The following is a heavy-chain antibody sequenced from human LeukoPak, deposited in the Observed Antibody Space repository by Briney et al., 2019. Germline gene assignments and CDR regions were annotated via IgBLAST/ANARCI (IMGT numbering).Heavy chain of an antibody. D-gene: IGHD6-25*01. V-gene: IGHV3-21*06. J-gene: IGHJ4*02. CDR3: ASLAVGYSSAFFDY. CDR2: ISGNSDSI. Sequence: PGGSLRLSCAASGFSLSSYNMNWVRQAPGKGLEWVSSISGNSDSIYYANSVRGRFTISRDNAKNSLFLQMTSLRAEDTAVYYCASLAVGYSSAFFDYWGQGTLVAVSS. CDR1: GFSLSSYN.